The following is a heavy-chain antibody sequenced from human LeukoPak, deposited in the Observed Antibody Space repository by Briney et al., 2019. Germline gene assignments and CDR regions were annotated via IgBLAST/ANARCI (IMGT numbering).Heavy chain of an antibody. CDR1: GFTFSTYS. V-gene: IGHV3-48*02. CDR3: ARDKGYY. J-gene: IGHJ4*02. CDR2: ISSGSTI. Sequence: GGSLRLSCAASGFTFSTYSMNWVRQAPGRGLEWVSYISSGSTIYYADSVKGRFTISRDNAKNSLYLQMNSLRDEDTALYYCARDKGYYWGQGTLVSVSS.